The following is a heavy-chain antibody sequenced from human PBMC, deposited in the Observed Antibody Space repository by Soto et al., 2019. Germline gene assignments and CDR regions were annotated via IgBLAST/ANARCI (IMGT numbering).Heavy chain of an antibody. CDR3: ARQEWIQLWPDDY. CDR2: IYYSGST. V-gene: IGHV4-39*01. D-gene: IGHD5-18*01. CDR1: GGFIRSSRDY. Sequence: SETLSLTCTVSGGFIRSSRDYWGWIRQPPGKGLEWIGSIYYSGSTYYNPSLKSRVTISVDTSKNQFSLKLSSVTAADTAVYNCARQEWIQLWPDDYWGQGTLVTVSS. J-gene: IGHJ4*02.